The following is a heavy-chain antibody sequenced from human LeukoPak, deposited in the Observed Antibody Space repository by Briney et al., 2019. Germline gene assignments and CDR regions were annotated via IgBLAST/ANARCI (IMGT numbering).Heavy chain of an antibody. V-gene: IGHV1-2*02. CDR1: GYTFTGYY. CDR3: ARAGSTAFGIIIIRDFDY. J-gene: IGHJ4*02. D-gene: IGHD3-10*01. Sequence: GSVKVSCKASGYTFTGYYMHWVRQAPGQGLEWMGWINPNSGGTNYAQKFQGRVTMTTDTSTSTAYMEVRSLRSDDTAVYCCARAGSTAFGIIIIRDFDYWGQGTLVTVSS. CDR2: INPNSGGT.